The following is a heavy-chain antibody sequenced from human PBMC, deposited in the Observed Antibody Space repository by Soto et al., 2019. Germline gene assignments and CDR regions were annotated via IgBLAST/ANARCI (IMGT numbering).Heavy chain of an antibody. CDR1: GYTFTSYG. CDR2: ISAYNGNT. CDR3: ARVVNSGLYYYYGMDV. Sequence: ASVKVSCKXSGYTFTSYGISWVRQAPGQGLEWMGWISAYNGNTNYAQKLQGRVTMTTDTSTSTAYMELRSLRSDDTAVYYCARVVNSGLYYYYGMDVWGQGTTVTVSS. J-gene: IGHJ6*02. D-gene: IGHD3-22*01. V-gene: IGHV1-18*04.